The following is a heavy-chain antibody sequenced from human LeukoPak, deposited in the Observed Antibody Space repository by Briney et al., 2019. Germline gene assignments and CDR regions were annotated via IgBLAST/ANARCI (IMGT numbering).Heavy chain of an antibody. CDR3: AREGYCSGSDCYLRFLGY. D-gene: IGHD2-15*01. CDR2: ISAYSGNT. V-gene: IGHV1-18*01. CDR1: GYTFTDYY. J-gene: IGHJ4*02. Sequence: GASVKVSCETSGYTFTDYYILWVRQAPGQGLEWMGWISAYSGNTNYAQKFLGRVTMTTDTSTSTAYMELRSLRSDDTAVYYCAREGYCSGSDCYLRFLGYWGQGTLVTVSS.